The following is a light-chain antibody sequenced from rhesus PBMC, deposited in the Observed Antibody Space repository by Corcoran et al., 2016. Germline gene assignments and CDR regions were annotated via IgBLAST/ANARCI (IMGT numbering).Light chain of an antibody. CDR1: ENVNNY. Sequence: DIQMTQSPSSLSASVGDRVTIPCRTSENVNNYLNWSQQKPGKAPKLRINKASTLQSGVPSRFSGSGSGPDYTFTISSLQSEDVATYYCQHNYGTPLTFGGGTKVEIK. CDR2: KAS. V-gene: IGKV1-74*01. CDR3: QHNYGTPLT. J-gene: IGKJ4*01.